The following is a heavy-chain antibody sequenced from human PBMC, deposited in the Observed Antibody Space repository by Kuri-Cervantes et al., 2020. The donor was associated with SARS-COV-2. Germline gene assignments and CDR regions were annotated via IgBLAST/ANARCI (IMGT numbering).Heavy chain of an antibody. J-gene: IGHJ4*02. CDR3: ARAYYYDFWSGYGAFDY. Sequence: LRLSCAVYGGSFSGYYWSWIRQPPGKGLEWIGEINHSGSTNYNPSLKSRVTISVDTSKNQFSLKLSSVTAADTAVYYCARAYYYDFWSGYGAFDYWGQGTLVTVSS. CDR2: INHSGST. V-gene: IGHV4-34*01. CDR1: GGSFSGYY. D-gene: IGHD3-3*01.